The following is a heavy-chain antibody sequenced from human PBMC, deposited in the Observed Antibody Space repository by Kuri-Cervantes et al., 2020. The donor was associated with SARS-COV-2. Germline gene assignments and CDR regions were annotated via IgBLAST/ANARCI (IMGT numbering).Heavy chain of an antibody. D-gene: IGHD3-3*01. V-gene: IGHV1-3*01. CDR1: GYTFTSYA. CDR3: ARGGDFWYFYYGMDV. J-gene: IGHJ6*02. Sequence: ASVKVSCKASGYTFTSYAMHWVRQAPGQRLEWMGWINAGNGNTKYSQKFQGRVTITRDTSASTAYMELSSLRPEDTAVYYRARGGDFWYFYYGMDVWGQGTTVTVSS. CDR2: INAGNGNT.